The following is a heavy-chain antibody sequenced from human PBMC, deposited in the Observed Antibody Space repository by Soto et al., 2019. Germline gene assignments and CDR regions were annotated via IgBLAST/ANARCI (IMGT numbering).Heavy chain of an antibody. J-gene: IGHJ6*02. V-gene: IGHV4-39*01. CDR2: IYYSGST. D-gene: IGHD6-6*01. CDR3: ARLVAARRLYYYYGMDV. Sequence: SETLSLTCTVSGGSISSSSYYWGWIRQPPGKGLEWIGSIYYSGSTYYNPSLKSRVTISVDTSKNQLSLKLSSVTAADTAVYYCARLVAARRLYYYYGMDVWGQGTTVTVSS. CDR1: GGSISSSSYY.